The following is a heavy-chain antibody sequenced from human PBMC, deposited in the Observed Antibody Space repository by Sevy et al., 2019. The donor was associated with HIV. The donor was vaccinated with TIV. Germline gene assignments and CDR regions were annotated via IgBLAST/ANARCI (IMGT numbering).Heavy chain of an antibody. CDR1: GFTFSSYG. D-gene: IGHD3-16*01. CDR3: ATDRAVSSYTYYFGMDV. J-gene: IGHJ6*02. CDR2: IAYDGSTN. V-gene: IGHV3-30*03. Sequence: GGSLRLSCAASGFTFSSYGMHWVRQAPGRGLEWLAVIAYDGSTNYYADSVKGRFTISRDNSKNTLYLQMDSLRPDDTALYYCATDRAVSSYTYYFGMDVWGQGTTVTVSS.